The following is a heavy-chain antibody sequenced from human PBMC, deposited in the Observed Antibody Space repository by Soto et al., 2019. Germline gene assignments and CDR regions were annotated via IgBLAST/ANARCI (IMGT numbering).Heavy chain of an antibody. J-gene: IGHJ3*02. CDR3: ATHLEMATIMGLSAFDI. V-gene: IGHV1-69*01. CDR2: IIPIFGTA. CDR1: GGTFSSYA. D-gene: IGHD5-12*01. Sequence: SVKVYCKASGGTFSSYAISWVRQAPGQVLEWMGGIIPIFGTANYAQKFQGRVTITADESTSTAYMELSSLRSEDTAVYYCATHLEMATIMGLSAFDIWGQGTMVTVSS.